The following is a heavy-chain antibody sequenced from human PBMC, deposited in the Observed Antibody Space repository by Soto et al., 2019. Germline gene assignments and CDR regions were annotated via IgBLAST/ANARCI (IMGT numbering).Heavy chain of an antibody. V-gene: IGHV3-21*06. CDR1: GFTFTRYS. J-gene: IGHJ4*02. Sequence: WSSLRLSCAASGFTFTRYSMNWVRQAPGKVLEWVSSISSTTNYIYYGDSMKVRFTISRDNAKNSLYLEMNSLRAEDTAVYYCARESEDLTSNFDYWGQGTLVTVSS. CDR3: ARESEDLTSNFDY. CDR2: ISSTTNYI.